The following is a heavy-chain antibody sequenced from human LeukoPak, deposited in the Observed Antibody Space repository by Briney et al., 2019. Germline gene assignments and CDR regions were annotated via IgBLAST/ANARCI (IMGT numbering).Heavy chain of an antibody. CDR1: GYTFTDYE. D-gene: IGHD4-17*01. Sequence: ASVKVSCKASGYTFTDYEMHWARQAPGQGLEWMGWISPKSGDTNHAQKFQGRVTMTGDTSTRTVYMEVSRLRFDDTAVYYCARAYSDYLIGDYWGQGTLVTVSS. CDR3: ARAYSDYLIGDY. V-gene: IGHV1-2*02. J-gene: IGHJ4*02. CDR2: ISPKSGDT.